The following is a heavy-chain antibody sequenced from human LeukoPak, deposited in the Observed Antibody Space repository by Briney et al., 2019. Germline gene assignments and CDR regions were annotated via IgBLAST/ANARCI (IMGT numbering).Heavy chain of an antibody. CDR2: IYCSGSTYYNPSLT. CDR3: ARSGSSSLLFDY. Sequence: SETLSLTCTVSGGSVSTYYWSWIRQPPGKGLEWIGYIYCSGSTYYNPSLTNYNPSLKSRVTISVDTSKNQFSLKLSSVTAADTAVYYCARSGSSSLLFDYWGQGTLVTVSS. V-gene: IGHV4-59*08. CDR1: GGSVSTYY. D-gene: IGHD6-6*01. J-gene: IGHJ4*02.